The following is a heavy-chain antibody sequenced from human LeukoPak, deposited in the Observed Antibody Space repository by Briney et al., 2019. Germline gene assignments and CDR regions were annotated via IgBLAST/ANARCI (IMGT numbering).Heavy chain of an antibody. CDR2: IHSSGSST. CDR3: ARGGSGCFDI. D-gene: IGHD1-26*01. V-gene: IGHV3-74*01. Sequence: PGGSLRLSCAASGFIFSSYWMHWVRQAPGKGLVWVSRIHSSGSSTSYADFVKGRFTISRDNARNTVDLQMNSLRADDTAIYYCARGGSGCFDIWGQGTMVTVSS. CDR1: GFIFSSYW. J-gene: IGHJ3*02.